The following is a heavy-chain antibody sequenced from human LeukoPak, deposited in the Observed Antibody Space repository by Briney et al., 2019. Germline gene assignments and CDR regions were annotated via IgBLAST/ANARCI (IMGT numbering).Heavy chain of an antibody. CDR1: GFTFSGYA. V-gene: IGHV3-23*01. D-gene: IGHD3-10*01. J-gene: IGHJ4*02. CDR2: VSDSGGSA. CDR3: AKGLDQGIRAFDY. Sequence: QPGGSLRLSCSASGFTFSGYAMSWVRQVPEKGLEWVSAVSDSGGSAYYADSVKGRFTISRDNSKNTLYLQMNSLRAEDTATYYCAKGLDQGIRAFDYWGQGTLVTVSS.